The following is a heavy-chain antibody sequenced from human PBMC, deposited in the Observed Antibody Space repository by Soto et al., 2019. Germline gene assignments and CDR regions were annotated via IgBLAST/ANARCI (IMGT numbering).Heavy chain of an antibody. J-gene: IGHJ3*02. CDR1: GGTFSSYA. V-gene: IGHV1-69*13. CDR3: ARATMIVVVITPWWAFDI. Sequence: GASVEVSCKASGGTFSSYAISWVRQAPGQGLEWMGGIIPIFGTANYAQKFQGRVTITADESTSTAYMELSSLRSEDTAVYYCARATMIVVVITPWWAFDIWGQGTMVTVSS. D-gene: IGHD3-22*01. CDR2: IIPIFGTA.